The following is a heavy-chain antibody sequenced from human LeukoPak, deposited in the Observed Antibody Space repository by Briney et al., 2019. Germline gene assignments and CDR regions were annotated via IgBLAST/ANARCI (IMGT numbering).Heavy chain of an antibody. D-gene: IGHD3-22*01. J-gene: IGHJ4*02. Sequence: GGSLRLSCAASGFTVDSNHLSWVRQAPGKGLEWVSTIYTGGNTYYAASVKGRFTISRDSSKNTVFLHMNSLRAEDTAMYYCARGDDSGYYDYFDYWGQGALVTVSS. CDR1: GFTVDSNH. V-gene: IGHV3-53*01. CDR2: IYTGGNT. CDR3: ARGDDSGYYDYFDY.